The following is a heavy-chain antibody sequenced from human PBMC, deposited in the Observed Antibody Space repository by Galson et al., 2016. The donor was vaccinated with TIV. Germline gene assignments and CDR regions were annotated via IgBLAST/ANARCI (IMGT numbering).Heavy chain of an antibody. D-gene: IGHD2/OR15-2a*01. CDR2: FDPEQHKK. CDR1: GNSLTELV. V-gene: IGHV1-24*01. Sequence: SVKVSCKASGNSLTELVLHWVRQAPGKGLEWMAGFDPEQHKKIYAQKLEGRVTLTDDTSTDTAFLELSSLSFEDTAVYYCASVAWFPGLSLDNWGQGTLVIVSS. J-gene: IGHJ4*02. CDR3: ASVAWFPGLSLDN.